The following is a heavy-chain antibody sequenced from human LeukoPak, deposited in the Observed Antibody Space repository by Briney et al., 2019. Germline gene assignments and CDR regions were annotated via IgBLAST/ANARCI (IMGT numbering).Heavy chain of an antibody. D-gene: IGHD3-22*01. CDR3: AREGERITMIPTGY. V-gene: IGHV1-2*02. J-gene: IGHJ4*02. CDR2: INPNSGGT. Sequence: ASVKVSCKASGYTFTGYYMHWVRQAPGQGLEWMGWINPNSGGTNYAQKFQGRVTVTRDTSISTAYMELSRLRSDDTAVYYCAREGERITMIPTGYWGQGTLVTVSS. CDR1: GYTFTGYY.